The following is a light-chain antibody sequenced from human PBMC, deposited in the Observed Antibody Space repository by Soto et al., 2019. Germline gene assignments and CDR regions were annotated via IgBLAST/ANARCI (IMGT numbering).Light chain of an antibody. Sequence: DIQMTQSPSSVSASVGDRVNITCRASQGIGNWLAWYQQKLGKAPKLLIYAVSSLQSGVPSRFSGTGSETDFTLTISSLQPEDFATYYCQQANSFTFTFGQGTRLEIK. CDR3: QQANSFTFT. J-gene: IGKJ5*01. V-gene: IGKV1-12*01. CDR1: QGIGNW. CDR2: AVS.